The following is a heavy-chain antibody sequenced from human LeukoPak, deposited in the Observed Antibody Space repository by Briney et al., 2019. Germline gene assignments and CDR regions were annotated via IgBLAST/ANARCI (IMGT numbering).Heavy chain of an antibody. CDR3: ASGGTYSSSSGTAY. D-gene: IGHD6-6*01. V-gene: IGHV4-34*01. CDR2: INHSGST. CDR1: GGSFSGYY. Sequence: SETLSLTCAVYGGSFSGYYWSWIRQPPGKGLEWIGEINHSGSTNYNPSLKSRVTISVDTSKNQFSLKLSSVTAADTAVYYCASGGTYSSSSGTAYWGQGTLVTVSS. J-gene: IGHJ4*02.